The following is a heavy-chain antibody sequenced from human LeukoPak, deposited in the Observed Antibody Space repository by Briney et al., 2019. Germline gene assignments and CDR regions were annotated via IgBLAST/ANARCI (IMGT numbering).Heavy chain of an antibody. CDR2: IIPLFGTP. CDR1: GGSFNDYA. Sequence: ASVTVSFQGSGGSFNDYAFSWVGPPPGQGLEGMGGIIPLFGTPIYAQQFQGRFTITTDESTSTAYMELSGLTSEGTAVYYCARERTTETTWGYFDYWGQGTLVTVSS. J-gene: IGHJ4*02. D-gene: IGHD4-17*01. CDR3: ARERTTETTWGYFDY. V-gene: IGHV1-69*05.